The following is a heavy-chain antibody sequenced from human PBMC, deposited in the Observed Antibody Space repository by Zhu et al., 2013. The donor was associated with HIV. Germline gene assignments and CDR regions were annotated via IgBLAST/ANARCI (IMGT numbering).Heavy chain of an antibody. CDR1: GGSISSYY. Sequence: QVQLQESGPGLVKPSETLSLTCTVSGGSISSYYWSWIRQPPGKGLEWIGYIYYSGSTYYNPSLKSRVTISVDTSKNQFSLKLSSVTAADTAVYYCARDSGYSSSWLAGDYGMDVWGQGTTGHRLL. CDR2: IYYSGST. D-gene: IGHD6-13*01. J-gene: IGHJ6*02. CDR3: ARDSGYSSSWLAGDYGMDV. V-gene: IGHV4-59*12.